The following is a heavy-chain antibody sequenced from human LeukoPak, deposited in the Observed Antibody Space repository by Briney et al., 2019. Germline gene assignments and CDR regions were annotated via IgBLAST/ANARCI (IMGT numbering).Heavy chain of an antibody. CDR1: GDSVSSNSAA. CDR3: ARGVHYSTGQFDY. CDR2: TYYRSEWSN. D-gene: IGHD6-19*01. J-gene: IGHJ4*02. V-gene: IGHV6-1*01. Sequence: SQTLPLTCAISGDSVSSNSAAWNWIRQSPSRGLEWLGRTYYRSEWSNDYAVSVKSRITINPDTSKNQFSLQLNSVTPEDTAVYYCARGVHYSTGQFDYWGQGTLVTVSS.